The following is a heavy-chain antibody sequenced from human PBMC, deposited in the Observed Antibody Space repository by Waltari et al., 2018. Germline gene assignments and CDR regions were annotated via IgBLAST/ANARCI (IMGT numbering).Heavy chain of an antibody. CDR2: INHSGST. CDR3: ATTLAAAGTLATSEQSY. Sequence: QVQLQQWGAGLLKPSETLSLTCAVYGGSFSGYYWSWIRQPPGKGLEWIGEINHSGSTDYNPPLKSRVTISVDTSKNQFSLKLSSVTAADTAVYYCATTLAAAGTLATSEQSYWGQGTLVTVSS. V-gene: IGHV4-34*01. CDR1: GGSFSGYY. D-gene: IGHD6-13*01. J-gene: IGHJ4*02.